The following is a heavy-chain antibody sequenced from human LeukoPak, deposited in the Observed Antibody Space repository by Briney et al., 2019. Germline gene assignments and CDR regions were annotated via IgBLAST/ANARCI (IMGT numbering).Heavy chain of an antibody. CDR1: GGSFSGYY. D-gene: IGHD1-26*01. Sequence: PSETLSLTCAVYGGSFSGYYWSWIRQPPGKGLEWIGYIYYSGSTNYNPSLKSRVTISVDTSKNQFSLKLSSVTAADTAVYYCASTPTSSGSYFWFDPWGQGTLVTVSS. CDR2: IYYSGST. CDR3: ASTPTSSGSYFWFDP. J-gene: IGHJ5*02. V-gene: IGHV4-59*01.